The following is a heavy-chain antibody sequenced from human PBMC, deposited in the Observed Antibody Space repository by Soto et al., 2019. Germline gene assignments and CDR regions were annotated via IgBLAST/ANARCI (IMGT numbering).Heavy chain of an antibody. V-gene: IGHV3-33*01. CDR1: GFTFSSYG. CDR3: ARDSRIAARPGGFDY. J-gene: IGHJ4*02. Sequence: GGSLRLSCAASGFTFSSYGMHWVRQAPGKGLEWVAVIWYDGSNKYYADSVKGRFTISRDNSKNTLYLQMNSLRAEDTAVYYCARDSRIAARPGGFDYWGPGILVTVSS. CDR2: IWYDGSNK. D-gene: IGHD6-6*01.